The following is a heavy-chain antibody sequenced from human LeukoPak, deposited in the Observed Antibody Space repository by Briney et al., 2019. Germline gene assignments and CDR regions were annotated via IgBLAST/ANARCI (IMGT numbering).Heavy chain of an antibody. D-gene: IGHD3/OR15-3a*01. CDR2: IYYSGST. CDR1: GGSISSSSYY. J-gene: IGHJ3*02. CDR3: ARARRTQVGAFDI. V-gene: IGHV4-39*07. Sequence: SETLSLTCTVSGGSISSSSYYWGWIRQPPGKGLEWIGSIYYSGSTYYNPSLKSRVTISVDTSKNQFSLKLSSVTAADTAVYYCARARRTQVGAFDIWGQGTMVTVSS.